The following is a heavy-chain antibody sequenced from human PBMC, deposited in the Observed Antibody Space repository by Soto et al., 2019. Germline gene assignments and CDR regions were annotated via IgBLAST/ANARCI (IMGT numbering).Heavy chain of an antibody. D-gene: IGHD3-10*01. CDR2: IYYSGST. CDR3: ASYVLLWFGEFNWFDP. J-gene: IGHJ5*02. CDR1: GGSISSSSYY. V-gene: IGHV4-39*01. Sequence: SETLSLTCTVSGGSISSSSYYWGWIRQPPGKGLEWIGSIYYSGSTYYNPSLKSRVTISVDTSKNQFSLKLSSVTAADTAVYYCASYVLLWFGEFNWFDPWGQGTLVTVSS.